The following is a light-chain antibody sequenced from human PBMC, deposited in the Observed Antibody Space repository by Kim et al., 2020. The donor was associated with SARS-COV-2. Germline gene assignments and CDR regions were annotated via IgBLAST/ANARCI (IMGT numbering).Light chain of an antibody. CDR2: KES. CDR3: QQYQSFPYT. CDR1: QSINPW. Sequence: DIQMTQSPSTLSASVGDRVTITCQASQSINPWLAWYQQKPGKAPKVLIYKESSLASGVPSRFSGRDSGAEFTLTISSLQPDDFATYYCQQYQSFPYTFGQGTKLEI. J-gene: IGKJ2*01. V-gene: IGKV1-5*03.